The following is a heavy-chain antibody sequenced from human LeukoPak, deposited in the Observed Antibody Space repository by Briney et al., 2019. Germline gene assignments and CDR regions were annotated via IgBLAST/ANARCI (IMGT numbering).Heavy chain of an antibody. J-gene: IGHJ4*02. Sequence: GGSLRLSCAASGFTFDDYAMHWVRQAPGKGLEWVSGISWNSGSIGYADSVKGRFTISRDNAKNSLYLQMNSLRAEDTALYYCAKGYSRGSLLWFGIACWGQGTLVTAPS. V-gene: IGHV3-9*01. CDR2: ISWNSGSI. CDR3: AKGYSRGSLLWFGIAC. CDR1: GFTFDDYA. D-gene: IGHD3-10*01.